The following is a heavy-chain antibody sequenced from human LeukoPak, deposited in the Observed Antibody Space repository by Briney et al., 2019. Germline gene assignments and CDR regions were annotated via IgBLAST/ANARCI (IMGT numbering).Heavy chain of an antibody. CDR2: IYHSGST. D-gene: IGHD3-10*01. CDR3: ARERGYYGSGSEH. CDR1: GGSISSSNW. Sequence: PSGTLSLTCAVSGGSISSSNWWSWVRPPPGKGLEWIGEIYHSGSTNYNPSLKSRVTISLDKSKNQFSLKLSSVTAADTAVYYCARERGYYGSGSEHWGQGTLVTVSS. J-gene: IGHJ4*02. V-gene: IGHV4-4*02.